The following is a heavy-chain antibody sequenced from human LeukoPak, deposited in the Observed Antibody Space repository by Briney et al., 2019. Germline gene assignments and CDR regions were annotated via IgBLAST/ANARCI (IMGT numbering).Heavy chain of an antibody. Sequence: GGSLRLSCVGSGFTFSSDWMNWVRQAPGKGLEWVANIKPDGSEKYYVDSVKGRFTISRDNAKNSLSLQMNSLRVEDTAVYYCGRVSSDFWTGYSFDYWGQGTLVTVSS. CDR1: GFTFSSDW. V-gene: IGHV3-7*01. J-gene: IGHJ4*02. CDR3: GRVSSDFWTGYSFDY. D-gene: IGHD3/OR15-3a*01. CDR2: IKPDGSEK.